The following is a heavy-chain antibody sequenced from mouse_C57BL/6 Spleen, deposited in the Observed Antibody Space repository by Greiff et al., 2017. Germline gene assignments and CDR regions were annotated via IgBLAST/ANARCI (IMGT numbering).Heavy chain of an antibody. Sequence: VQLQQSGAELMKPGASVKLSCKATGYTFTGYWIEWVKQRPGHGLEWIGVILPGSGSTNYDEKFKGTATFTADTSSNTAYMQLSSLTTEDSAIYYGARSGYCGTLYYAMDYWGQGTSVTGSS. J-gene: IGHJ4*01. CDR2: ILPGSGST. CDR1: GYTFTGYW. CDR3: ARSGYCGTLYYAMDY. V-gene: IGHV1-9*01. D-gene: IGHD1-1*01.